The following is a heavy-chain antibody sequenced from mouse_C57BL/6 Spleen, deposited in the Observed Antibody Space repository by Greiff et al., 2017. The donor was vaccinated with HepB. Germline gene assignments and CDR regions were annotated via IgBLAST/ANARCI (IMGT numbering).Heavy chain of an antibody. CDR1: GYTFTSYT. V-gene: IGHV1-4*01. CDR2: INPSSGYT. CDR3: ARPPFTTVVATDYAMDY. D-gene: IGHD1-1*01. J-gene: IGHJ4*01. Sequence: VQLQQSGAELARPGASVKMSCKASGYTFTSYTMHWVKQRPGQGLEWIGYINPSSGYTKYNQKFKDKATLTADKSSSTAYMQLSSLTSEDSAVYYCARPPFTTVVATDYAMDYWGQRTSVTVSS.